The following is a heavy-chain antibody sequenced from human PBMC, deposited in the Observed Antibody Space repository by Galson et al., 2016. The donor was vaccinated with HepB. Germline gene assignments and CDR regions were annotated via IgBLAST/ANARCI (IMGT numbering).Heavy chain of an antibody. J-gene: IGHJ6*02. CDR1: GFTFSNYA. V-gene: IGHV3-30*03. CDR3: ARDTRPKGYFYGMDV. CDR2: ISYGSSTK. Sequence: SLRLSCAASGFTFSNYAMHWVRQAPGKGLEWAAVISYGSSTKYYADSVRGRLTIYRDNSKDALYLQMNSLTPKDTAVYYCARDTRPKGYFYGMDVWGQGTTVTVSS. D-gene: IGHD1-26*01.